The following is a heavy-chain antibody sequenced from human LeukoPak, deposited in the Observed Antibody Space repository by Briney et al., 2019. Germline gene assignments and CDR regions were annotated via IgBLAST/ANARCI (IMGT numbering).Heavy chain of an antibody. J-gene: IGHJ4*02. Sequence: GGSLRLSCAASGFTFSSYAMHWVRQAPGKGLEWVAVIWYDGSNKYYADSVKGRFTISRDNSKNTLYLQMNSLRAEDTAVYYCARAAGYDSSGYYYDYFDYWGQGTLVTVSS. CDR1: GFTFSSYA. D-gene: IGHD3-22*01. CDR3: ARAAGYDSSGYYYDYFDY. CDR2: IWYDGSNK. V-gene: IGHV3-33*08.